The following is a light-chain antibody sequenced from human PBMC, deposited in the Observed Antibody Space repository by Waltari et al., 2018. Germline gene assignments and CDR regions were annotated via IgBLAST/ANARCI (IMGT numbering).Light chain of an antibody. Sequence: DIQMTQSPSSLSAPVGDRVTITCRASQSISSYLNWYQQKPGKAPKLLIYAASSLQSGVPSRFSGSGSGTDFTLTISSLQPEDFATYYCQQSYSTPPTFGGGTKVEIK. CDR3: QQSYSTPPT. CDR1: QSISSY. CDR2: AAS. V-gene: IGKV1-39*01. J-gene: IGKJ4*01.